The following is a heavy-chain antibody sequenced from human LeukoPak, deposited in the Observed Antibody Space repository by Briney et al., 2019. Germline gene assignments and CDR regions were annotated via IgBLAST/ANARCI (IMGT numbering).Heavy chain of an antibody. CDR3: ARTIAARSFDY. CDR2: INQDGSQK. J-gene: IGHJ4*02. CDR1: GFTFRSYW. V-gene: IGHV3-7*01. Sequence: GGSLRLSCAASGFTFRSYWMTWVRQAPGKGLEWVANINQDGSQKYYVDSVKGRFTISRDNAKNSLYLQMNSLRGEDTAVYYCARTIAARSFDYWGQGTLVTVSS. D-gene: IGHD6-6*01.